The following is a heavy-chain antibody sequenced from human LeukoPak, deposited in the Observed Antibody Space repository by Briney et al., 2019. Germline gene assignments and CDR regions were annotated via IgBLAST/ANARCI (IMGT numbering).Heavy chain of an antibody. D-gene: IGHD1-26*01. J-gene: IGHJ4*02. Sequence: ASVTVSCKVSEYALTELSIHWVRQTPGKGLECMGGFDPEAGETIYAQKFQGRVAMTEDTSTDTAYMELRSLRLEDTAVYYCATADKWEPLDYWGQGTRVTVSS. CDR2: FDPEAGET. V-gene: IGHV1-24*01. CDR1: EYALTELS. CDR3: ATADKWEPLDY.